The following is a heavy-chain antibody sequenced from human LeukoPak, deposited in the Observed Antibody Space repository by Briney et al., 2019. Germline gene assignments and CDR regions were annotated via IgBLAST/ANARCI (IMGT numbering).Heavy chain of an antibody. CDR1: GFTVSSNS. Sequence: GGSLRLSCAASGFTVSSNSMSWVRQAPGKGLEWVSIIYSGGSTYNADSVKGRFTISRDNSKNTLYLQMNSLRAEDTAVYCAREGTVRGQGTLVTVSS. CDR2: IYSGGST. CDR3: AREGTV. J-gene: IGHJ4*02. V-gene: IGHV3-66*01. D-gene: IGHD4-11*01.